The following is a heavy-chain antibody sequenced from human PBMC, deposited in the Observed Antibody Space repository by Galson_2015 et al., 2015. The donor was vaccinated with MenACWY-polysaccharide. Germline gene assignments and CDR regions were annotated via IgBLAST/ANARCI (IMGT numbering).Heavy chain of an antibody. CDR2: ISVYNGNT. CDR3: ARDFLSTVTTRPGN. D-gene: IGHD4-17*01. V-gene: IGHV1-18*01. J-gene: IGHJ4*02. CDR1: GYTFTSYG. Sequence: SVKVSCKASGYTFTSYGISWVRQAPGQGLEWMGWISVYNGNTKYAQNLQGRVTTTTDTSTSTAYMQLRSLGSDDTAVYYCARDFLSTVTTRPGNWGQGTLVTVSS.